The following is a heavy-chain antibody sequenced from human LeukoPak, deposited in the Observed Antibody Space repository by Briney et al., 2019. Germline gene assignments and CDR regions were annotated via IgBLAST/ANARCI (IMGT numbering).Heavy chain of an antibody. V-gene: IGHV3-23*01. CDR1: GFTFSSYA. CDR3: AKGRSTGKSFDY. CDR2: ISGSGGST. J-gene: IGHJ4*02. D-gene: IGHD3-10*01. Sequence: GGSLRLSCAASGFTFSSYAMSWVRQAPGKGLEWVSAISGSGGSTYYADSVKGRFTLSRDNSKNTVHLQMNSLRSEDTAVYFCAKGRSTGKSFDYWGQGTLVTVSS.